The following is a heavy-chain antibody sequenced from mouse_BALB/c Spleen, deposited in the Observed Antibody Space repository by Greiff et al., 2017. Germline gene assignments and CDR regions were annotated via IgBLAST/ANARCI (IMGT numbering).Heavy chain of an antibody. CDR1: GFTFSSYT. Sequence: EVKLVESGGGLVKPGGSLKLSCAASGFTFSSYTMSWVRQTPEKRLEWVATISSGGSYTYYPDSVKGRFTISRDNAKNTLYLQMSSLKSEDTAMYYCTREEAYYGNYGAYWGQGTLVTVSA. J-gene: IGHJ3*01. V-gene: IGHV5-6-4*01. CDR2: ISSGGSYT. D-gene: IGHD2-10*01. CDR3: TREEAYYGNYGAY.